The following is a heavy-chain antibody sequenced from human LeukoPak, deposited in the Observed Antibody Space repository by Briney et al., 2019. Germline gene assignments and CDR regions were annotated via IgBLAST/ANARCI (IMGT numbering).Heavy chain of an antibody. D-gene: IGHD3-22*01. V-gene: IGHV1-8*01. J-gene: IGHJ6*03. Sequence: GASVKVSCKASGYTFTSYDINWARQATGQGLEWMGWMNPNSGNTGYAQKFQGRVTMTRNTSISTAYMELSSLRSEDTAVYYCARGGTYYYDSSGYYYVPRRDYYMDVWGKGTTVTVSS. CDR3: ARGGTYYYDSSGYYYVPRRDYYMDV. CDR1: GYTFTSYD. CDR2: MNPNSGNT.